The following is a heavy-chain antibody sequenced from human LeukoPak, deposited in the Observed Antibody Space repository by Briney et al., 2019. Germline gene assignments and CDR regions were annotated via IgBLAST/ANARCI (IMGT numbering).Heavy chain of an antibody. J-gene: IGHJ4*02. CDR2: ISYTGST. Sequence: SETLSLTCTVSGGSISTYYWSWVRQPPGKGLVWIGYISYTGSTNYNPSLKSRVTMSVDTSKNQFSLKLSSVTAADTAVYYCVRFDDRRGYSSGWVFDSWGQGTLVTVSS. V-gene: IGHV4-59*08. CDR3: VRFDDRRGYSSGWVFDS. D-gene: IGHD6-19*01. CDR1: GGSISTYY.